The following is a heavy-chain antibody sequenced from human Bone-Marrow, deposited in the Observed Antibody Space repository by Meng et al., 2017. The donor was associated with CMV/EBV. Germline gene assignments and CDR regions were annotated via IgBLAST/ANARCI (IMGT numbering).Heavy chain of an antibody. CDR2: IYYSGST. V-gene: IGHV4-59*01. CDR3: AGHCSSTSCFPYYYYGMDV. CDR1: GGSISSYY. D-gene: IGHD2-2*01. Sequence: SETLSLTCTVSGGSISSYYWSWIRQPPGKGLEWIGYIYYSGSTNYNPSLKSRVTISVDTSKNQFSLKLSSVTAADTAVYYCAGHCSSTSCFPYYYYGMDVWGQGTKVTVS. J-gene: IGHJ6*02.